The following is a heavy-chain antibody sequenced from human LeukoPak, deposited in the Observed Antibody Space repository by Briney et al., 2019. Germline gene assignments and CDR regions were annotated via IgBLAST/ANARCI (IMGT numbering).Heavy chain of an antibody. J-gene: IGHJ4*02. CDR3: AKALYSGSYLYYFDY. D-gene: IGHD1-26*01. CDR2: ISGSGDST. CDR1: RFTFSSYA. V-gene: IGHV3-23*01. Sequence: PGGSLRLSCAASRFTFSSYAMNWVRQAPGKGLEWASAISGSGDSTYYADSVKGRFTISRDNSKNTLYLQMNSLRAEDTAVYYCAKALYSGSYLYYFDYWGQGTLVTVSS.